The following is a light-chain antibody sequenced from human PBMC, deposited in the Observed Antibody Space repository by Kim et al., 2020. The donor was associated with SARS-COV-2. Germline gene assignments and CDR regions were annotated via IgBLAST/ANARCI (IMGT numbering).Light chain of an antibody. V-gene: IGKV1-39*01. CDR3: QQSYGTRTT. CDR1: HGITNY. J-gene: IGKJ1*01. CDR2: GAS. Sequence: DIQMTQSPSSLYASVGDTVTITCRASHGITNYLNWFQQKPGQAPKLLISGASTLKGGVPARFSGSESGTDFTLTISSLQPEDFATYSRQQSYGTRTTFGRESKVDIK.